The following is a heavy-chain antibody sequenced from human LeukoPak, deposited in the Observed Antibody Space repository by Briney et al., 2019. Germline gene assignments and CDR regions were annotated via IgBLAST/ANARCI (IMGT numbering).Heavy chain of an antibody. V-gene: IGHV1-2*02. CDR3: ARDIVPMITMVRGAENWFDP. CDR1: GYTFTGYY. D-gene: IGHD3-10*01. J-gene: IGHJ5*02. Sequence: PSVKVSCKASGYTFTGYYMHWVRQAPGQGLEWMGWINPNSGGTNYAQKFQGRVTMTRDTSISTAYMELSRLRSDDTAVYYCARDIVPMITMVRGAENWFDPWGQGTLVTVSS. CDR2: INPNSGGT.